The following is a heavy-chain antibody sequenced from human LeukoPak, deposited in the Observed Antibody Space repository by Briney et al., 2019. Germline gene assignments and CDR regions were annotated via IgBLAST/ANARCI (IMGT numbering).Heavy chain of an antibody. CDR1: GFTVSSNY. CDR3: AKDHSGTTGFDY. V-gene: IGHV3-53*05. Sequence: GGSLRLSCAASGFTVSSNYMSWVRQAPGKGLEWASVIYSGGSTYYADSVKGRFTISRDNSKNTLYLQMNSLRAEDTAVYYCAKDHSGTTGFDYWGQGTLVTVSS. D-gene: IGHD1-1*01. CDR2: IYSGGST. J-gene: IGHJ4*02.